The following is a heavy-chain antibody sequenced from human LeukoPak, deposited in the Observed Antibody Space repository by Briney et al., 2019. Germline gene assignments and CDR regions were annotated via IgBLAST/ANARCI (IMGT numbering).Heavy chain of an antibody. J-gene: IGHJ5*02. D-gene: IGHD3-3*01. V-gene: IGHV3-21*01. CDR2: ISSSTSYI. CDR1: GFTFSSYS. CDR3: ARSGVDRRRNWFDP. Sequence: GGCLRLSCAASGFTFSSYSMNWVRQAPGKGLEWVSSISSSTSYIYYADSVKGRFTISRDNAKNSLYLQMNSLRAEDTAVYYCARSGVDRRRNWFDPWGQGTTVTVSS.